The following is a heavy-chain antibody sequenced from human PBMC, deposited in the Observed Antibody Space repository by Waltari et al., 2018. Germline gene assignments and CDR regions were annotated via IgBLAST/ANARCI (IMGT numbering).Heavy chain of an antibody. V-gene: IGHV5-51*01. D-gene: IGHD6-6*01. CDR1: GYSFTSYW. CDR3: ARRPEYSSSGGHFDY. CDR2: IYPGDSDT. Sequence: EVQLVQSGAEVKKPGESLRISCKGSGYSFTSYWIGWVRQMPGKGLEWMGIIYPGDSDTRYSPSFQGQVTISADKSISTAYLQWSSLKASDTAMYYCARRPEYSSSGGHFDYWGQGTLVTVSS. J-gene: IGHJ4*02.